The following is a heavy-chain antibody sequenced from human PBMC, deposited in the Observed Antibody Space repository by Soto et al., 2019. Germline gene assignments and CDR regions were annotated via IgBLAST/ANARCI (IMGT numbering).Heavy chain of an antibody. Sequence: QVLLQESGPGLVKPSETLSLTCTVSGVSVNSGSFYWTWIRQPPGKGLEWIGFVSYSGTTKYNASLTSRVTISVDTSRSQISLKVSSVTAADTAVYYCARGATVTHSDYWGQGTLVTVSS. J-gene: IGHJ4*02. CDR2: VSYSGTT. D-gene: IGHD4-17*01. CDR1: GVSVNSGSFY. V-gene: IGHV4-61*01. CDR3: ARGATVTHSDY.